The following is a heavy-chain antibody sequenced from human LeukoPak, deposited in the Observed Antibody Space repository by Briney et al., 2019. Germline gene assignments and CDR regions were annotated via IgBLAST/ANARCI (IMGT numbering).Heavy chain of an antibody. CDR2: INHSGST. Sequence: SETLSLTCTVSGGSISSYYWSWIRQPPGKGLEWIGEINHSGSTYYNPSLKSRVAISVDTSKNQFSLKLSSVTAADTAVYYCASRNFGVVTDWGQGTLVTVSS. D-gene: IGHD3-3*01. CDR3: ASRNFGVVTD. J-gene: IGHJ4*02. V-gene: IGHV4-34*01. CDR1: GGSISSYY.